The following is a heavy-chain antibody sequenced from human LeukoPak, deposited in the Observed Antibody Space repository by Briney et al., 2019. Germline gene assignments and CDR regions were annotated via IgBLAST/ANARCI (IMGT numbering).Heavy chain of an antibody. CDR2: INWNSGDI. J-gene: IGHJ4*02. V-gene: IGHV3-9*01. D-gene: IGHD3-10*01. Sequence: PGRSLRLSCAASGFTFDDYVMSWVRQAPGKGLEWVSGINWNSGDIAYAASVKGRFTISRDNDKKSLYLEMKSLRVEDTALYYCAKDMRDWASGSYTFDSWGQGTLVTVSS. CDR1: GFTFDDYV. CDR3: AKDMRDWASGSYTFDS.